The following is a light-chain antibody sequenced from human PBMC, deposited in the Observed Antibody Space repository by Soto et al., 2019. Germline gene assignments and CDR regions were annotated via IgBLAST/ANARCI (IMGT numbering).Light chain of an antibody. J-gene: IGKJ1*01. V-gene: IGKV3-20*01. Sequence: ETVLTQSPGTLSLSPGERATLSCRASQTIRSNYLAWYRQTPGQAPRLLIYGASNRATGIADRFSGSGSGTDFTLNISSLEPEDFALYYCQQYGSSPWTFGQGTKVEIK. CDR3: QQYGSSPWT. CDR1: QTIRSNY. CDR2: GAS.